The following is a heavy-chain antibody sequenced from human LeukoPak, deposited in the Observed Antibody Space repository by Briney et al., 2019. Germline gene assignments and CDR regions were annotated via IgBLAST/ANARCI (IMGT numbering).Heavy chain of an antibody. CDR1: GFTFSSYA. D-gene: IGHD4-17*01. J-gene: IGHJ4*02. V-gene: IGHV3-23*01. Sequence: GSLRLSCAASGFTFSSYAMSWVRQAPGKGLEWVSAISGSGGSTYYADSLKGRFTISRDNSKNTLYLQMNSLRAEDTAVYYCARSPDGETFDYWGQGILVTVSS. CDR2: ISGSGGST. CDR3: ARSPDGETFDY.